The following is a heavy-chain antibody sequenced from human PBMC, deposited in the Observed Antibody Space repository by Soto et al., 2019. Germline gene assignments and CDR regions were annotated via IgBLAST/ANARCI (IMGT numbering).Heavy chain of an antibody. CDR2: IYYSGST. CDR1: GGSISSGGYY. CDR3: AYRGGGYDSGGFDY. D-gene: IGHD5-12*01. V-gene: IGHV4-31*03. J-gene: IGHJ4*02. Sequence: QVQLQESGPGLVKPSQTLSLTCTVSGGSISSGGYYWSWIRQHPGKGLEWIGYIYYSGSTYYNPSLKRRVTISVDTSKNQFALKLSAVTAADTAVYYCAYRGGGYDSGGFDYWGQGTLVTVSS.